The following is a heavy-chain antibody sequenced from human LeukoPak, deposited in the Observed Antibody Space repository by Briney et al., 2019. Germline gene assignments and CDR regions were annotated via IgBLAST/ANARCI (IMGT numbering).Heavy chain of an antibody. CDR1: GFTFCGFW. CDR3: ARSSYSSSSSV. CDR2: INSDGSEG. D-gene: IGHD6-6*01. J-gene: IGHJ3*01. Sequence: GGSLRLSCAVSGFTFCGFWMSWSRQAPGKGLEWVASINSDGSEGYYADVVKGRFTISRDNAKNSLYLQINSLRAEDTAVYYCARSSYSSSSSVWGQGTMVTVSS. V-gene: IGHV3-7*03.